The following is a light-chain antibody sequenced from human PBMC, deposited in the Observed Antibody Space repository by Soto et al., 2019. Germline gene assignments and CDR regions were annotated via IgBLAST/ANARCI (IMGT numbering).Light chain of an antibody. Sequence: DIQMTQSPSTLSASVGDRVTITCRASQSISSWLAWYQQNPGKAPKLLIYDASSLESGVPSRFSGSGSGTEFTLTISSLQPDDFATYYCQQYNIYWTFGQGTKVDIK. J-gene: IGKJ1*01. CDR1: QSISSW. CDR2: DAS. CDR3: QQYNIYWT. V-gene: IGKV1-5*01.